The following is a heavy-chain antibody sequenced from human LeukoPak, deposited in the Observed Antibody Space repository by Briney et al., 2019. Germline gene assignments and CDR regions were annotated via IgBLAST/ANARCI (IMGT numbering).Heavy chain of an antibody. J-gene: IGHJ4*02. CDR2: ISNDGGGT. CDR3: AKGSSGYFFDL. CDR1: GFTFTNAW. D-gene: IGHD3-22*01. Sequence: GGSLRLSCAASGFTFTNAWMNWVRQAPGKGLEWVSAISNDGGGTTYADFVKGRFSVSRDNSKNTLFLQMNSLRAEDTALYYCAKGSSGYFFDLWGQGTLVTVSS. V-gene: IGHV3-23*01.